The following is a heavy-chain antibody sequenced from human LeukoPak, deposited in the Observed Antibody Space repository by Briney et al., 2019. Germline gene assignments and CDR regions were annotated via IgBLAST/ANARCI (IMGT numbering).Heavy chain of an antibody. CDR1: GYSISSDYY. V-gene: IGHV4-38-2*02. D-gene: IGHD1-1*01. Sequence: SETLPLTCTVSGYSISSDYYWGWIRQPPGKGLEWIGSIYHSGSTYYNPSLKSRVTISVDTSKNQFSLKLTSVTAADTALYSCARDSMRIQTGTTPWGQGTLVTVSS. CDR3: ARDSMRIQTGTTP. CDR2: IYHSGST. J-gene: IGHJ5*02.